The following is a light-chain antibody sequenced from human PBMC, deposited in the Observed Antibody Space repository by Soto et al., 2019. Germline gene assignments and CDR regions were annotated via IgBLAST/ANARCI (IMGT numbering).Light chain of an antibody. V-gene: IGLV2-14*01. J-gene: IGLJ1*01. CDR2: EVS. CDR1: SSDVGGYNY. CDR3: SSFSGSSTNV. Sequence: QSALTQPASVSGSPGQSITISCTGTSSDVGGYNYVSWYQQHPGKAPKLIIYEVSHRPSGVSNRFSGSKSGNTASLTISGLQAEDEADYYCSSFSGSSTNVFGTGTKLTVL.